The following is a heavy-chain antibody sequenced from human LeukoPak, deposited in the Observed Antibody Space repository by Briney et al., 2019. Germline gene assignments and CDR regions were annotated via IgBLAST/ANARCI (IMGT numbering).Heavy chain of an antibody. V-gene: IGHV3-9*01. CDR3: AKFDY. J-gene: IGHJ4*02. CDR1: GFTFDDYA. Sequence: GGSLRLSCAASGFTFDDYAMHWVRQAPGKGLEWVSGISWNSGSIGYADSVKGRFTISRDNARNSLYLQMNSLRAEDTALHYCAKFDYWGQGTLVTVSS. CDR2: ISWNSGSI.